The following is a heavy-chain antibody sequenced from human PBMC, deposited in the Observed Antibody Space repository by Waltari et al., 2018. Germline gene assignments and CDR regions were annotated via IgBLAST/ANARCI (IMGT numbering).Heavy chain of an antibody. CDR1: GSTLSSCA. CDR3: AKPKVGAFDY. Sequence: EVQLVESGGGLVQPGGSLRLSCGASGSTLSSCALHWVRQAPGKGLEWVSAISGSGGSTSYADSVKGRFTISRDNSKNTLYLQMNSLRAEDTAVYYCAKPKVGAFDYWGQGTLVTVSS. V-gene: IGHV3-23*04. CDR2: ISGSGGST. D-gene: IGHD1-26*01. J-gene: IGHJ4*02.